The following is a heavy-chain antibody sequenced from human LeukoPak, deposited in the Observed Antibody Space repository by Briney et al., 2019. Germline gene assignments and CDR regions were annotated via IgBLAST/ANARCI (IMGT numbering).Heavy chain of an antibody. CDR2: VSYSGNT. CDR1: GDSISSSTYY. CDR3: ARGIVVWYALY. V-gene: IGHV4-39*06. J-gene: IGHJ4*02. D-gene: IGHD6-13*01. Sequence: SETLSLTCTVSGDSISSSTYYWGWIRQSPAKGLEWIGSVSYSGNTYYNPSLKSRVTISLDTSKNQFPLKLTSVTAADTAVYFCARGIVVWYALYWGQGTLVTVSS.